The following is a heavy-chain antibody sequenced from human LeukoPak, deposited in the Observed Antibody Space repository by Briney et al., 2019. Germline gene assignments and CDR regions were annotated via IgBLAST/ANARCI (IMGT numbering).Heavy chain of an antibody. Sequence: GGSLRLSCAASGFTFSSHSMNWVRQAPGKGLEWVSVIYSGGSTYYADSVKGRFTISRDNSKNTLYLQMNSLRAEDTAVYYCARVTSGSYHPYYYYYMDVWGKGTTVTISS. J-gene: IGHJ6*03. V-gene: IGHV3-66*01. CDR3: ARVTSGSYHPYYYYYMDV. CDR1: GFTFSSHS. CDR2: IYSGGST. D-gene: IGHD3-10*01.